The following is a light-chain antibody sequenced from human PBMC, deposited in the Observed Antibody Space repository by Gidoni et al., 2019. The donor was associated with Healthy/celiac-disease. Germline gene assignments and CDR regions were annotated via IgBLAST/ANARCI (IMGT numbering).Light chain of an antibody. V-gene: IGKV3-15*01. CDR1: QSVSSN. Sequence: EIVMTQSPATLSVSPGERATLSCRASQSVSSNLARYQQKPGQAPRLLIYGASTRATGIPARFSGSGSGTEFTLTISSLQSEDFAVYYCQQYNNWPPYTFGQXTKLEIK. CDR3: QQYNNWPPYT. CDR2: GAS. J-gene: IGKJ2*01.